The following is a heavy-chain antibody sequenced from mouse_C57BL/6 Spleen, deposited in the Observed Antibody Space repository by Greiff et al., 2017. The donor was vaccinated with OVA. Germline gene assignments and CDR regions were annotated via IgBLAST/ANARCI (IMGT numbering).Heavy chain of an antibody. V-gene: IGHV5-6*01. Sequence: EVQGVESGGDLVKPGGSLKLSCAASGFTFSSYGMSWVRQTPDKRLEWVATISSGGSYTYYPDSVKGRFTISRDNAKNTLYLQMSSLKSEDTAMYYCARQGDRAYGSSYDYAMDYWGQGTSVTVSS. CDR2: ISSGGSYT. J-gene: IGHJ4*01. CDR1: GFTFSSYG. D-gene: IGHD1-1*01. CDR3: ARQGDRAYGSSYDYAMDY.